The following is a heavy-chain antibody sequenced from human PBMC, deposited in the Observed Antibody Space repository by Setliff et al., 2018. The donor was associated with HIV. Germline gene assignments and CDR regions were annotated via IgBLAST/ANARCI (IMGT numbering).Heavy chain of an antibody. CDR1: GGSINSRY. CDR2: FYYNGNT. V-gene: IGHV4-59*11. Sequence: PSETLSLTCSVSGGSINSRYWSWIRQPPGKGLEWIGTFYYNGNTNYSPSLKNRVTISKDTSKEQVSLKLRSVTAADTAVYYCARGIDNFWTGYFAWGQGTRVTVS. D-gene: IGHD3-3*01. J-gene: IGHJ4*02. CDR3: ARGIDNFWTGYFA.